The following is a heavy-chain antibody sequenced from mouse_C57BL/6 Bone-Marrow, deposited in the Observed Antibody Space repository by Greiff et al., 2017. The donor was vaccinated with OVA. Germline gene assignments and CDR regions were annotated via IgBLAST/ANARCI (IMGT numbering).Heavy chain of an antibody. CDR3: APITTGGARDY. J-gene: IGHJ2*01. Sequence: QVQLQQPGAELVKPGASVKLSCKASGYTFTSYWMHWVKQRPGQGLEWIGMIHPNSGSTNYTEKFKSKATLTVDKSSSTAYMQLSSLTAEDAAVYYCAPITTGGARDYWGQGTTLTVSS. V-gene: IGHV1-64*01. CDR1: GYTFTSYW. D-gene: IGHD1-1*01. CDR2: IHPNSGST.